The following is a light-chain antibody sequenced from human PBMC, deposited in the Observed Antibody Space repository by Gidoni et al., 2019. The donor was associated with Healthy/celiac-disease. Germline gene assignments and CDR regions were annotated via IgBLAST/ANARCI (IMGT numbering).Light chain of an antibody. J-gene: IGLJ2*01. V-gene: IGLV1-40*01. Sequence: SVLTQPPSVSGAPGQRVTISCTGSSSNIGAGYDVHGYQQLPGTAPKLLIYGTSNRPSGVPDRFSGSKSGTSASLAITGLQAEDEADYYCQSYDSSLSGSGVVFGGGTKLTVL. CDR3: QSYDSSLSGSGVV. CDR1: SSNIGAGYD. CDR2: GTS.